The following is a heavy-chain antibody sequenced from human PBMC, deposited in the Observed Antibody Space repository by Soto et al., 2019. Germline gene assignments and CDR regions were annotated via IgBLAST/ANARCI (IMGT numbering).Heavy chain of an antibody. CDR3: AKDYGYYDSSGYYDY. CDR2: ISGSGGST. CDR1: GFTVSSNY. Sequence: EVQLVETGGGLIQPGGSLRLSCAASGFTVSSNYMSWVRQAPGKGLEWVSVISGSGGSTYYADSVKGRFTISRDNSKNTLYLQMNSLRAEDTAVYYCAKDYGYYDSSGYYDYWGQGTLVTVSS. V-gene: IGHV3-53*02. J-gene: IGHJ4*02. D-gene: IGHD3-22*01.